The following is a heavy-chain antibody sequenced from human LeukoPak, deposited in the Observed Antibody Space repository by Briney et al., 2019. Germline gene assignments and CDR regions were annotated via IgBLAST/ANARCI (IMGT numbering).Heavy chain of an antibody. J-gene: IGHJ4*02. Sequence: PSETLSLTCIVSGGSISSSSYNWGWIRQPPGKGLEWIGSIYYSGTTYYNPSLKSRLTISVDTSKNQFSLNLSSVTAADTAVHYCARHDRIIASPLVWGQGILVTVSS. V-gene: IGHV4-39*01. CDR1: GGSISSSSYN. CDR2: IYYSGTT. CDR3: ARHDRIIASPLV. D-gene: IGHD2/OR15-2a*01.